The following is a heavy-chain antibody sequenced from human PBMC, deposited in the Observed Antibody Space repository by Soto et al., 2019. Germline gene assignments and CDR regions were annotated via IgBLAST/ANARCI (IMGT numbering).Heavy chain of an antibody. CDR1: GFVFSVYY. Sequence: EVQLEQSGGGLVQPGESLRLSCAASGFVFSVYYMHWVRQVPGKAPVWVARISDAGKNTTYADPLKGRFTISRDNTKNTLYLKLSNLRPEDTAVYYCTRGPRPSSIGTGAYWGRGTQVTVSS. CDR2: ISDAGKNT. CDR3: TRGPRPSSIGTGAY. V-gene: IGHV3-74*03. J-gene: IGHJ4*02. D-gene: IGHD1-1*01.